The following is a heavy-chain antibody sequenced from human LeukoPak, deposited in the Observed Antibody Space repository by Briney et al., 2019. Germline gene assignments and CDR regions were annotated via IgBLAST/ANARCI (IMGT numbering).Heavy chain of an antibody. CDR1: GFTFSSYA. CDR2: ISGSGGST. CDR3: AKDRPIQVVKRQDAFDI. D-gene: IGHD4-23*01. Sequence: GGSLRLSCAASGFTFSSYAMSWVRQAPGKGLEWVSAISGSGGSTYYADSVKGRFTISRDNSKNTLYLQMNSLRAKDTAVYYCAKDRPIQVVKRQDAFDIWGQGTMVTVSS. J-gene: IGHJ3*02. V-gene: IGHV3-23*01.